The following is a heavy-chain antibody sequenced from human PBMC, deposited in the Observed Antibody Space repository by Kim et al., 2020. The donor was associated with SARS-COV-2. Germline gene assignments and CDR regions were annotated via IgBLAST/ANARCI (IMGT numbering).Heavy chain of an antibody. J-gene: IGHJ6*02. V-gene: IGHV3-48*01. CDR2: MSTSTSIV. Sequence: GGPLRLSCAASGFSFYNYGMHWVRQAPGKGLEWVSYMSTSTSIVYYADSVRGRFTISRDNAKNSVFLQLNTRRAEDTAVYYCARDRSTLLGGMDLWGQGTTVAVSS. CDR3: ARDRSTLLGGMDL. CDR1: GFSFYNYG.